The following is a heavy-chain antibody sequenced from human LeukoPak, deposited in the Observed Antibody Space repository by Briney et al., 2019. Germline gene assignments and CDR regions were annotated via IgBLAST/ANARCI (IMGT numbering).Heavy chain of an antibody. CDR1: GDSISSGGYY. J-gene: IGHJ4*02. Sequence: SETLSLTCTVSGDSISSGGYYWSWIRQPPGKGLEWIGYIYHSGSTYYNPSLKSRVTISVDRSKNQFSLKLSSVTAADTAVYYCARMGFEATLDYWGQGTLVTVSS. V-gene: IGHV4-30-2*01. CDR3: ARMGFEATLDY. CDR2: IYHSGST. D-gene: IGHD5-12*01.